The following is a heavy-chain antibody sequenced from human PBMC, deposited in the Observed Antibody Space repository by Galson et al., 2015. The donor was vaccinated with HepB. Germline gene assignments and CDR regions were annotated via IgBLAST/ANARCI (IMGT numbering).Heavy chain of an antibody. J-gene: IGHJ5*01. V-gene: IGHV3-30*18. CDR3: AKDASGSYDS. CDR2: ISSDGKSK. Sequence: SLRLPCAASGFTFSSYGMHWVRQAPGRGLEWVAFISSDGKSKLYADSVRGRFTISRDSSKDTLFLQMDGLRIEDTALYYCAKDASGSYDSWGQGTLDTISS. CDR1: GFTFSSYG. D-gene: IGHD1-26*01.